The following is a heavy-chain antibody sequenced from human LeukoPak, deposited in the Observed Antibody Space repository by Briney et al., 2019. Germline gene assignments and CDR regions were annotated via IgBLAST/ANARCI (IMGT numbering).Heavy chain of an antibody. D-gene: IGHD3-10*01. J-gene: IGHJ6*03. CDR2: INPKSGGT. CDR3: ARDRAEYYGSGSFFNLEYFYYYMDV. V-gene: IGHV1-2*02. Sequence: ASVKVSCKASGYTFTGYYIYWVRQAPGQGLEWMGWINPKSGGTNYAQKFQGRVTMTRDTSISTAYMELSRLRSDDTAVYYRARDRAEYYGSGSFFNLEYFYYYMDVWGKGTTVTVSS. CDR1: GYTFTGYY.